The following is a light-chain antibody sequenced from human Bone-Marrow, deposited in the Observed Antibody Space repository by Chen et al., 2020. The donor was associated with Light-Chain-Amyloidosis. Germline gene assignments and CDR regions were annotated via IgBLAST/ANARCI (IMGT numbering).Light chain of an antibody. CDR1: SGDVGTYNY. V-gene: IGLV2-14*01. CDR2: AVS. J-gene: IGLJ1*01. CDR3: SSFTSSSSYV. Sequence: QSALTQPASVSGSPVQSITISCTGTSGDVGTYNYVSWYQQHPGKAPKVMIYAVSNRPSGVSNRFSGSKSGNTASLTISGLQSEDEADYYCSSFTSSSSYVFGPGTKVTVL.